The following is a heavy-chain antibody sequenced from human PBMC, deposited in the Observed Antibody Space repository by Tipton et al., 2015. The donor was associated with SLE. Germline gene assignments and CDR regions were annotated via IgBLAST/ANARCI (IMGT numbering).Heavy chain of an antibody. D-gene: IGHD3-22*01. J-gene: IGHJ3*02. CDR2: IYYTGST. Sequence: TLSLTCTVSGGSISSRSDHWGWIRQSPGTGLESIGSIYYTGSTYYNPSLKNRVTISVDTSKNQFSLKLSSVTAADTGVYYCARQIAAFDIWGQGTMVTVSS. V-gene: IGHV4-39*01. CDR1: GGSISSRSDH. CDR3: ARQIAAFDI.